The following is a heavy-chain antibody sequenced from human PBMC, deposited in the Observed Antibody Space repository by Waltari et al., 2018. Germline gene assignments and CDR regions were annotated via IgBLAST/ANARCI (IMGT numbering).Heavy chain of an antibody. CDR2: IIPIFGTA. D-gene: IGHD2-8*02. J-gene: IGHJ4*02. Sequence: QVQLVQSGAEVKKPGSSVKVSCTASGGTFSSYAISWVRQAPGQGLEWMGGIIPIFGTANYAQKFQGRVTITTEESTSTAYMELSSLRSEDTAVYYCAHNYCTGGVCYIFDYWGQGTLVTVSS. CDR3: AHNYCTGGVCYIFDY. CDR1: GGTFSSYA. V-gene: IGHV1-69*05.